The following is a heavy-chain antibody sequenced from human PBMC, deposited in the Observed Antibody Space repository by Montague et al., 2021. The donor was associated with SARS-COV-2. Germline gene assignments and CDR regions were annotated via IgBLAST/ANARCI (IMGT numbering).Heavy chain of an antibody. Sequence: TLSLTCTVSGGSISSGSYYWSWIRQPAGKGLEWIGRIYTSESTNYNPSLKSRVTISVDTSKNQFSLKLSSVTAADTAVYYCARDRVDRYSGSRTAYGMDVWGQGTTVTVSS. CDR3: ARDRVDRYSGSRTAYGMDV. CDR2: IYTSEST. J-gene: IGHJ6*02. CDR1: GGSISSGSYY. V-gene: IGHV4-61*02. D-gene: IGHD1-26*01.